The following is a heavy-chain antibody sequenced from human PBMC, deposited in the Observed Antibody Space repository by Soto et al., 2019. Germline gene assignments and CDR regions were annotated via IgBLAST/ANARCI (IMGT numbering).Heavy chain of an antibody. V-gene: IGHV2-5*02. CDR2: IYWDDDK. J-gene: IGHJ5*02. CDR3: AHTTGYFSGWYRRANWFDL. D-gene: IGHD6-19*01. CDR1: GFSLSTSGVG. Sequence: SGPTLVNPTQTLTLTCTFSGFSLSTSGVGVGWIRQPPGKALEWLALIYWDDDKRYSPSLKSRLTITKDTSKNQVVLTMTNMDPVDTATYYCAHTTGYFSGWYRRANWFDLRGPGPLVTLSS.